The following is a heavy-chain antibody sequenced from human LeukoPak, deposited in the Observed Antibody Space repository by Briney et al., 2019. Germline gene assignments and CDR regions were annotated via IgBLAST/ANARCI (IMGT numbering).Heavy chain of an antibody. Sequence: SETLSLTCTVSGGSISSSSYYWGWIRQPPGKGLEWIGSIYYSGSTYYNPSLKSRVTISVDTSKNQFSLKLSSVTAADTAVYYCARIPDIVVVPAAPRVNSDYWGQGTLVTVSS. V-gene: IGHV4-39*07. CDR1: GGSISSSSYY. CDR2: IYYSGST. J-gene: IGHJ4*02. CDR3: ARIPDIVVVPAAPRVNSDY. D-gene: IGHD2-2*01.